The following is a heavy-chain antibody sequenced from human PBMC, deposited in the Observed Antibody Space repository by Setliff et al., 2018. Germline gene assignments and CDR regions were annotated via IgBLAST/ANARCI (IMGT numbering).Heavy chain of an antibody. Sequence: PSETLSLTCTVPGDSISSFSYYWGWIRQPPGKGLEWIGTIYDSGKTYYNPSLKSRVTISVDTSKNQYYLELNSVTAADTAVYYCARGGSGSDWGQGTLVTVSS. CDR2: IYDSGKT. CDR3: ARGGSGSD. CDR1: GDSISSFSYY. J-gene: IGHJ4*02. D-gene: IGHD6-19*01. V-gene: IGHV4-39*01.